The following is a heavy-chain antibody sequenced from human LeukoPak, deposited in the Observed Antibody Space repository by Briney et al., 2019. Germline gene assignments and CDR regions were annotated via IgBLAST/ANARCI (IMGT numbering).Heavy chain of an antibody. CDR3: ARGDLGYNWFDP. CDR2: ISVYNGNT. Sequence: ASVTVSCKASGYTFTSYGISWVRQAPGQGLEWMGWISVYNGNTNYAQKFQGRVTMTTDTSTSTAYMELRSLRSDDTAVYYCARGDLGYNWFDPWGQGTLVTVSS. D-gene: IGHD3-3*01. J-gene: IGHJ5*02. V-gene: IGHV1-18*01. CDR1: GYTFTSYG.